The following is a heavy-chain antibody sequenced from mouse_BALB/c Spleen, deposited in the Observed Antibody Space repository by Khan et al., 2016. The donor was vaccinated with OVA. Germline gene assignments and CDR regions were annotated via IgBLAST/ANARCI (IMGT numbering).Heavy chain of an antibody. CDR1: GYTFTDYY. J-gene: IGHJ2*01. CDR3: SRDVATEDFNF. V-gene: IGHV1-84*02. Sequence: QVRLQQSGPELVKPGASVKISCKASGYTFTDYYINWVKQKPGQGLEWIGWIYPGTGDTQYNEKFKGKATLTVDTSSRTVYMQVSSLTSEDTAVYVCSRDVATEDFNFWGQGTTLTVSS. CDR2: IYPGTGDT. D-gene: IGHD1-2*01.